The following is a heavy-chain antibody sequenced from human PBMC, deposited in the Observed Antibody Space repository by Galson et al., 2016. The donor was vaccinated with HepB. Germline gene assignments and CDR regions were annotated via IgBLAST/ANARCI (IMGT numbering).Heavy chain of an antibody. CDR2: ISYDGRNK. Sequence: SLRLSCAASGFTFSSYAMHWVRQAPGKGLEWVAVISYDGRNKYYTDSVKGRFTISRDNSKNTLYLQMNSLRAEDTAMYYCARDRGGGSGSYYNDYYFDYWGQGTRVTVSS. CDR3: ARDRGGGSGSYYNDYYFDY. V-gene: IGHV3-30*04. D-gene: IGHD3-10*01. CDR1: GFTFSSYA. J-gene: IGHJ4*02.